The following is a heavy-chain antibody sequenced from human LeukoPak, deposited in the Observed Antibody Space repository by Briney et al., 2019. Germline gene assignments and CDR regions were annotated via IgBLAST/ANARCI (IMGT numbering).Heavy chain of an antibody. J-gene: IGHJ3*02. CDR3: ARDGETGTGSTGAFDI. CDR1: GGTFSSYA. D-gene: IGHD1-1*01. Sequence: VASVKVSCKASGGTFSSYAISWVRQAPGQGLEWMGGIIPIFGTANYAQKFQGRVTITADESTSTAYMELSSLRSEDTAVYYCARDGETGTGSTGAFDIWGQGTMVTVSS. CDR2: IIPIFGTA. V-gene: IGHV1-69*01.